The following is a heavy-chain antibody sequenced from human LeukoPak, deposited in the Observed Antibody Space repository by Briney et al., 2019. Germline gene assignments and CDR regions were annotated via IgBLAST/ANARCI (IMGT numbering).Heavy chain of an antibody. CDR3: AKDRDCSSTGCYVFAN. J-gene: IGHJ4*02. D-gene: IGHD2-2*01. CDR2: ICGDGEST. V-gene: IGHV3-23*01. CDR1: GVTLRNYA. Sequence: PGGSLRLSCAASGVTLRNYAMTWIRQAPGKGLQWVSVICGDGESTYYADCVRGRFTISRDNSKNTMYLQMHNLRAEDTAIYYCAKDRDCSSTGCYVFANWGQGTLVTVSS.